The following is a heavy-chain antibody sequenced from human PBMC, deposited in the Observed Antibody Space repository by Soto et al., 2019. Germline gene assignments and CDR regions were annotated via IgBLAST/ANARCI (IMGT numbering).Heavy chain of an antibody. D-gene: IGHD6-6*01. CDR2: IYYSGST. J-gene: IGHJ4*02. CDR1: GGSISSGDYY. Sequence: QVQLQESGPGLVKPSQTLSLTCTVSGGSISSGDYYWSWIRQPPGKGLEWIGYIYYSGSTYYNPSLKRRVSRSVDTSKNHFSMKLSAVTAADTAVYYCASVGSSIATRPFDYWGQGTLVTVSS. CDR3: ASVGSSIATRPFDY. V-gene: IGHV4-30-4*01.